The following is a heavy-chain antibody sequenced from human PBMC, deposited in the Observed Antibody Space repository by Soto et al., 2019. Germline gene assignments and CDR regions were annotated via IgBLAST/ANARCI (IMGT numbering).Heavy chain of an antibody. D-gene: IGHD4-17*01. V-gene: IGHV4-31*03. CDR1: GGSISSGGYY. Sequence: SETLSLTCTVSGGSISSGGYYWSWIRQHPGKGLEWIGYIYYSGSTYYNPSLKSRVTISVDTSKNQFSLKLSSVTAADTAVYYCARARYDYGRNIQKQSSYYYGMDVWGQGTTVTVSS. CDR2: IYYSGST. CDR3: ARARYDYGRNIQKQSSYYYGMDV. J-gene: IGHJ6*02.